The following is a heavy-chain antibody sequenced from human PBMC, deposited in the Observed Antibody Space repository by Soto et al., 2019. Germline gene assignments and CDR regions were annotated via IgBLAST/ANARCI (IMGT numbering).Heavy chain of an antibody. J-gene: IGHJ4*02. V-gene: IGHV3-11*05. CDR1: GFTFSDYY. CDR3: ARDHHRYSGYDYVDY. D-gene: IGHD5-12*01. CDR2: ISSSSSYT. Sequence: QVQLVESGGGLVKPGGSLRLSCAASGFTFSDYYMSWIRQAPGKGLEWVSYISSSSSYTNYADSVKGRFTISRDNAKNSLYLQMNSLRAEDTALYYCARDHHRYSGYDYVDYRGQGTLVTVSS.